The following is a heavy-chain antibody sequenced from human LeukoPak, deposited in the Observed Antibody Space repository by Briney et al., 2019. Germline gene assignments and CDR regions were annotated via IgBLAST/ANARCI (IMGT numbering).Heavy chain of an antibody. J-gene: IGHJ4*02. CDR1: VGSIRGGPYH. CDR3: ARADCSTTCYYFDD. Sequence: AQTLSLTCAVSVGSIRGGPYHWSWIRQHPGKGLEWIGYIHYSGTTYYNPSLKSRVTISVDTPNSQFSLKLSSVSAADTAVYYCARADCSTTCYYFDDWGRGTLVTVSS. CDR2: IHYSGTT. V-gene: IGHV4-31*11. D-gene: IGHD2-2*01.